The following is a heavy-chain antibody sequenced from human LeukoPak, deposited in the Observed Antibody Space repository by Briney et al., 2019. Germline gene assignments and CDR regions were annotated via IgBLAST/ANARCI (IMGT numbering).Heavy chain of an antibody. D-gene: IGHD1/OR15-1a*01. CDR1: GFTFSMYW. J-gene: IGHJ4*02. CDR3: ARANWNNDY. Sequence: GGSLRLSCAASGFTFSMYWMHWVRQAPRKGLEWVSAINIDGTTTTYADSVKGRFTISRDNAKNTLYLQMNSPRGDDTAVYYCARANWNNDYWGQGTLVTVSS. CDR2: INIDGTTT. V-gene: IGHV3-74*01.